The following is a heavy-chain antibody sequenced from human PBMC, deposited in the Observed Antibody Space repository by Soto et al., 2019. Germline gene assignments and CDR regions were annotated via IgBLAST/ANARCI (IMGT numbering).Heavy chain of an antibody. CDR1: GYSFTSYW. CDR2: IDPSDSYT. D-gene: IGHD6-13*01. V-gene: IGHV5-10-1*01. CDR3: ARHTYSSSCDYYYGMDV. J-gene: IGHJ6*02. Sequence: GESLKISCKGSGYSFTSYWISWVRQMPGKGLEWMGRIDPSDSYTNYSPSFQGHVTISADKSISTAYLQWSSLKASDTAMYYCARHTYSSSCDYYYGMDVWGQGTTVTVSS.